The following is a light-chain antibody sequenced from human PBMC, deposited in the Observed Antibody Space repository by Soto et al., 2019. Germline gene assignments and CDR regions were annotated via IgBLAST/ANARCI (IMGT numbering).Light chain of an antibody. CDR3: LQHNNYPRA. CDR1: QSISSW. J-gene: IGKJ1*01. V-gene: IGKV1-17*01. Sequence: VDRVTITCRASQSISSWLAWYQQKPGKAPKRLIYAAYSLQSGVTSRFSGSGSGTEFTLTISSLQPEDFATYYCLQHNNYPRAVGQGTKVEIK. CDR2: AAY.